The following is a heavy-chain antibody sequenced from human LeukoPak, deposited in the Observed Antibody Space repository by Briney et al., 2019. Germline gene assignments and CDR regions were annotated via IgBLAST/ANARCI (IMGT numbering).Heavy chain of an antibody. D-gene: IGHD5-18*01. Sequence: GGSLRPSCAASGFTFSSYAMHWVRQAPGKGLEWVAVISYDGSNKYYADSVKGRFTISRDNSKNTLYLQMNSLRAEDTAVYYCARDESPGDTAMVNCPGYWGQGTLVTVSS. J-gene: IGHJ4*02. CDR3: ARDESPGDTAMVNCPGY. V-gene: IGHV3-30-3*01. CDR2: ISYDGSNK. CDR1: GFTFSSYA.